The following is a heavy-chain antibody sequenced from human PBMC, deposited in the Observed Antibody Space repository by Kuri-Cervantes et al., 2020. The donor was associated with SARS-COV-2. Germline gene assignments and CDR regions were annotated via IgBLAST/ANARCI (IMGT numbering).Heavy chain of an antibody. CDR2: ISGSGGST. CDR3: AKAYYDFWSGYYRGGYYFDY. V-gene: IGHV3-23*01. D-gene: IGHD3-3*01. J-gene: IGHJ4*02. CDR1: GFTFSSYA. Sequence: GESLKISCAAPGFTFSSYAMSWVRQAPGKGLEWVSAISGSGGSTYYADSVKGRFTISRDNSKNTLYLQMNSLRAEDTAVYHCAKAYYDFWSGYYRGGYYFDYWGQGTLVTVSS.